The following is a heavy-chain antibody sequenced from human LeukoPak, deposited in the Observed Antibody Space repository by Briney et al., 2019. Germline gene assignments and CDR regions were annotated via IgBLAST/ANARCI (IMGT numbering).Heavy chain of an antibody. D-gene: IGHD2-15*01. CDR3: ARAIGYCSGGSCFSFDY. CDR2: INYSGST. J-gene: IGHJ4*02. Sequence: SETLFLTCTVSGGSISSYYWSWIRQPPGKGLEWIGYINYSGSTNYNPSLKSRVTISVDTSKNQFSLNLSSVTAADTAVYYCARAIGYCSGGSCFSFDYWGQGTLVTVSS. V-gene: IGHV4-59*01. CDR1: GGSISSYY.